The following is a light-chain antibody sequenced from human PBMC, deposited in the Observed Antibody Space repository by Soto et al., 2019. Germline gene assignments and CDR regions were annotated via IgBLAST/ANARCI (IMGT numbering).Light chain of an antibody. CDR2: DAS. V-gene: IGKV3-11*02. Sequence: EIVLTQSPVTLSLSPGERATLSCRASQSVSSYLAWYQQRPGQAPRLLIYDASNRAAGIPARFSGSRSGRDFTLTISSLEPEDFAVYYCQQRSNWPYTFGQGTKLEIK. CDR3: QQRSNWPYT. J-gene: IGKJ2*01. CDR1: QSVSSY.